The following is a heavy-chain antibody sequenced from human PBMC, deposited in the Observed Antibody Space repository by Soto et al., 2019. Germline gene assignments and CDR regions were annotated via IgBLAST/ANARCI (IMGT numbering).Heavy chain of an antibody. CDR3: ATYKTILTGFRY. J-gene: IGHJ4*02. Sequence: SETLSLTCTVSGGSISSYYWSWIRQPPGKGLEWIGYIYYSGSTNYNPSLKSRVTISVDTSKNQFSLKLSSVTAADTAVYYCATYKTILTGFRYWGQGTLVTVSS. V-gene: IGHV4-59*01. D-gene: IGHD3-9*01. CDR1: GGSISSYY. CDR2: IYYSGST.